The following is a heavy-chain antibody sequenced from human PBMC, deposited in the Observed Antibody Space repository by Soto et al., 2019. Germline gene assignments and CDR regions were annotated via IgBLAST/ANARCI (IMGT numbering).Heavy chain of an antibody. CDR2: ISAHNGNT. CDR1: GYTFTSYG. CDR3: ARAGYGEY. D-gene: IGHD3-10*01. Sequence: QVHLVQSGAEVKKPGASVKVSCKASGYTFTSYGITWVRQAPGQGLEWMGWISAHNGNTDYAQQLQGRVIVTRDTSTSTAYMELRSLISDGTAVYYCARAGYGEYWGQGALVTVSS. V-gene: IGHV1-18*01. J-gene: IGHJ4*02.